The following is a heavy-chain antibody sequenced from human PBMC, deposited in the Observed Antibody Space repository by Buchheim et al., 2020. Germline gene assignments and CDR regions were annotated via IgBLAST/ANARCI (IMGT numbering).Heavy chain of an antibody. V-gene: IGHV4-61*02. CDR3: ARGKMITFGGVIVNYWFDP. Sequence: QVQLQESGPGLVKPSQTLSLTCTVSGGSISSGSYYWSWIRQPAGKGLEWIGRIYTSGSTNYNPSLKSRVTISVDTSKNQFSLKLSSVTAADTAVYYCARGKMITFGGVIVNYWFDPWGQGTL. D-gene: IGHD3-16*02. J-gene: IGHJ5*02. CDR1: GGSISSGSYY. CDR2: IYTSGST.